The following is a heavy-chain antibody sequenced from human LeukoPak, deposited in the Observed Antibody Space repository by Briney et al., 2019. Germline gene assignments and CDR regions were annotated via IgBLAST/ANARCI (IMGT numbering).Heavy chain of an antibody. CDR3: AKGAVRGLLMDAFDI. J-gene: IGHJ3*02. V-gene: IGHV3-23*03. D-gene: IGHD4-17*01. Sequence: GGSLRLSCAASGFTFSSYAMSWVRQAPGKGLEWVSFIYSDNTHYSDSVKGRFTISRDNSKNTLYLQMNSLRAEDTAVYYCAKGAVRGLLMDAFDIWGQGTKVTVSS. CDR1: GFTFSSYA. CDR2: IYSDNT.